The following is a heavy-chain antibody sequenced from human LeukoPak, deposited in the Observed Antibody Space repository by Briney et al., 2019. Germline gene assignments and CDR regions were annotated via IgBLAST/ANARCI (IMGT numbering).Heavy chain of an antibody. D-gene: IGHD1-26*01. CDR3: AREQGGELLTNRFDY. Sequence: GASVKVSCKASGYTFTSYYMHWVRQAPGQGLEWMGIINPSGGSTSYAQKFQGRVTMTRDTSTSTVYMELSSLRSEDTAVYYCAREQGGELLTNRFDYWGQGTLVTVSS. CDR2: INPSGGST. V-gene: IGHV1-46*01. CDR1: GYTFTSYY. J-gene: IGHJ4*02.